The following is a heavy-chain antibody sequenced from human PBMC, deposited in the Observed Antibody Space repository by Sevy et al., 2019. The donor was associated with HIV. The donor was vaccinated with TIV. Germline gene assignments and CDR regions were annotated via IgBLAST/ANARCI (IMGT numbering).Heavy chain of an antibody. CDR2: ICFSGNYI. CDR1: GINFKTYK. CDR3: ATSSGWALDY. Sequence: GGSLRLSCVASGINFKTYKINWVRQTPGKGLEWVSSICFSGNYIYYADFAKGRFTISRDNAGNSLYLQMISLTAEDTAVYYCATSSGWALDYWGQGTLVTVSS. J-gene: IGHJ4*02. D-gene: IGHD6-19*01. V-gene: IGHV3-21*01.